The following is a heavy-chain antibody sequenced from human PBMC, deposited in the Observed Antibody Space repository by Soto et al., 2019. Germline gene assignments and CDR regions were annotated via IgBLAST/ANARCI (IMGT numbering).Heavy chain of an antibody. CDR1: GFTFSYYA. CDR2: ISYDGYNS. V-gene: IGHV3-30-3*01. D-gene: IGHD3-16*01. Sequence: GGSLRLSCVASGFTFSYYAVHGVRLAPSKGLEWVAMISYDGYNSYSADSVKGRFTISRDNSKNTLFLQMDSLRPDDTAIYYCARDGGFSYGFDYYFDYWGHGTLVTVSS. CDR3: ARDGGFSYGFDYYFDY. J-gene: IGHJ4*01.